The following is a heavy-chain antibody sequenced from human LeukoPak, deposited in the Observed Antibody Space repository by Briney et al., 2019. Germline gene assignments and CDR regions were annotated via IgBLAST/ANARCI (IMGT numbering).Heavy chain of an antibody. V-gene: IGHV3-30*18. CDR2: ISYDGSNK. CDR1: GFTSSSYG. Sequence: GGSLRLSCAASGFTSSSYGMHWVRQAPGKGLEWVAVISYDGSNKYYADSVKGRFTISRDNSKNTLYLQMNSLRAEDTAVYYCAKDRHCSGGSCYPGPYYYGMDVWGQGTTVTVSS. J-gene: IGHJ6*02. D-gene: IGHD2-15*01. CDR3: AKDRHCSGGSCYPGPYYYGMDV.